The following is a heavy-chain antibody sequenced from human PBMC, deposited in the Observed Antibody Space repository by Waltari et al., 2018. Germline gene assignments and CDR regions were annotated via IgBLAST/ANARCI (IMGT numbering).Heavy chain of an antibody. CDR3: ATPSGSYAFYYYYGMDV. CDR2: VDPEDGET. J-gene: IGHJ6*02. D-gene: IGHD1-26*01. Sequence: EVQLVQSGAEVKKPGATVKISCKVSGYTFTDSYMHWAQPAPGKGLDWLGLVDPEDGETIYAEKFQGRVTITADTSTDTAYMELSSLRSEDTAVYYCATPSGSYAFYYYYGMDVWGQGTTVTVSS. V-gene: IGHV1-69-2*01. CDR1: GYTFTDSY.